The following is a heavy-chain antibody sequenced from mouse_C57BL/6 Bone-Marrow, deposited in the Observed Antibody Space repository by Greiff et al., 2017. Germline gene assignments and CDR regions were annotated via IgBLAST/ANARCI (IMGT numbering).Heavy chain of an antibody. CDR3: AREDNYYEGYFDV. CDR2: LYPGSGST. CDR1: GYTFTSYW. V-gene: IGHV1-55*01. D-gene: IGHD1-1*01. Sequence: QVQLQQPGAELVKPGASVKMSCKASGYTFTSYWITWVKQRPGQGLEWIGDLYPGSGSTNYNEKFKSKATLTVDTSSSPAYMQLSSLTSEDSAVYYCAREDNYYEGYFDVWGTGTTVTVSS. J-gene: IGHJ1*03.